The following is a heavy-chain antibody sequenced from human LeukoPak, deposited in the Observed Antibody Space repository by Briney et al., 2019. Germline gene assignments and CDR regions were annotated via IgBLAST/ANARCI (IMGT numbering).Heavy chain of an antibody. J-gene: IGHJ6*02. CDR3: AKDIAVAGTYDYYYYGMDV. CDR1: GLTFDDYA. D-gene: IGHD6-19*01. Sequence: SAGSLTLSCAVSGLTFDDYAMHWVRQAAGKGLDWVSGKSWISGSIDYADSVKGRFTISRDNAKNSLYLQMNSLRAEDTDLYYCAKDIAVAGTYDYYYYGMDVWGQGTTVTVSS. CDR2: KSWISGSI. V-gene: IGHV3-9*01.